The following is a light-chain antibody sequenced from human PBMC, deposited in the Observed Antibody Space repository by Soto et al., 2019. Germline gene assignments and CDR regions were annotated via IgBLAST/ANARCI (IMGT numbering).Light chain of an antibody. Sequence: DIQMTQSPSSVSASVGGRVTITCRASQAISTWLAWYQQKPGKAPKLLIYAASNLQTGVPSRFSRSRARSDFTLTIRSLQPEDFAPYYCQQANSFPRTFGQGTKVEIK. CDR1: QAISTW. V-gene: IGKV1D-12*01. CDR3: QQANSFPRT. CDR2: AAS. J-gene: IGKJ1*01.